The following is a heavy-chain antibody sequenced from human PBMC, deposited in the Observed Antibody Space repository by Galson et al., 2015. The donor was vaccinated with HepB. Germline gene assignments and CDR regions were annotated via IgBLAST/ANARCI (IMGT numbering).Heavy chain of an antibody. J-gene: IGHJ6*03. CDR1: GGTFSSYA. Sequence: SVKVSCKASGGTFSSYAISWVRQAPGQGLEWMGGIIPIFGTANYAQKFQGRVTITADESTSTAYMELSSLRSEDTAVYYCARGIFYCSSTSCYWDYYYMDVWGKGTTVTVSS. D-gene: IGHD2-2*01. CDR3: ARGIFYCSSTSCYWDYYYMDV. V-gene: IGHV1-69*01. CDR2: IIPIFGTA.